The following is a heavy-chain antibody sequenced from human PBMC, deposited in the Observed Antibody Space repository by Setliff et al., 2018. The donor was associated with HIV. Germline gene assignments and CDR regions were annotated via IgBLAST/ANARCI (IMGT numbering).Heavy chain of an antibody. CDR1: GYSFTSYW. V-gene: IGHV5-51*01. CDR2: IYPGDSDT. Sequence: GESLKISCKGSGYSFTSYWIGWVRQVPGKGLEWMGIIYPGDSDTRYSPSFHGQVTISADKSISTAYLQRSRLKASDTALYYCARAERVLWFGELSKYLYFQHWGQGTPVTVSS. D-gene: IGHD3-10*01. J-gene: IGHJ1*01. CDR3: ARAERVLWFGELSKYLYFQH.